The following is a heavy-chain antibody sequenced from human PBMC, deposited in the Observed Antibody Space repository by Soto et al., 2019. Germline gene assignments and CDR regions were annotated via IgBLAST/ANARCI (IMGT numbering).Heavy chain of an antibody. CDR2: IKQDGSKT. J-gene: IGHJ4*02. D-gene: IGHD2-15*01. CDR3: AREPLGYCNGGSCYGLFGY. Sequence: PGGSLRLSCAASGFTFSSYAMSWVRQAPGKGLEWVANIKQDGSKTYYVDSVKGRFTISRDNAKNSLYLHMNSLRAEDTAVYYCAREPLGYCNGGSCYGLFGYWGQGTPVTVSS. CDR1: GFTFSSYA. V-gene: IGHV3-7*01.